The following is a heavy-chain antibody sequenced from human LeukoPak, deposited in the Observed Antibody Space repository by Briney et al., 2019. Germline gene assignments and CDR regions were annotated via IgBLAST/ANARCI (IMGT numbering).Heavy chain of an antibody. J-gene: IGHJ3*02. CDR1: GFTFSDYY. CDR3: ASETRRGYSYGSPTDGFDI. V-gene: IGHV3-11*04. Sequence: SGGSLRLSCAASGFTFSDYYMNWIRQAPGKGLEWVSYTSNSGSTKSYADSVEGRFTISRDNAKNSLYLQMNSLRAEDTAVYYCASETRRGYSYGSPTDGFDIWGQGTMVTVSS. CDR2: TSNSGSTK. D-gene: IGHD5-18*01.